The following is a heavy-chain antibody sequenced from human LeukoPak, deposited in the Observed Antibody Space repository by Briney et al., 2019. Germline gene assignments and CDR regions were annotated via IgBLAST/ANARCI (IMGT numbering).Heavy chain of an antibody. V-gene: IGHV3-23*01. Sequence: PGGSLRLSCAASGFTFSSYGMSWVRQAPGKGLEWVSAIGDTGGSTFYADSVKGRFTISRDNSKNTLYLQMNSLRAEDTAVYYCAKRSDYVINKNYFDSWGQGTLVTVSS. D-gene: IGHD4-17*01. CDR1: GFTFSSYG. J-gene: IGHJ4*02. CDR2: IGDTGGST. CDR3: AKRSDYVINKNYFDS.